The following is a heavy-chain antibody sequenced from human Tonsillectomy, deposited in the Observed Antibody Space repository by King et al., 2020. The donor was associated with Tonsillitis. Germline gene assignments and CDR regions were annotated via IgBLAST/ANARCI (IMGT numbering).Heavy chain of an antibody. CDR3: ARRDGALEYYYYGLDV. V-gene: IGHV3-30-3*01. D-gene: IGHD4-17*01. Sequence: VQLVESGGGVVQPGRSLRLSCAASGVTFSTYVMHWVRQAPGKGLEWVADTSFGGSNKYYADSVKGRFTISRDNSKHTLYLQMNSLRAEDTAVYYCARRDGALEYYYYGLDVWGQGTTVTVSS. CDR2: TSFGGSNK. CDR1: GVTFSTYV. J-gene: IGHJ6*02.